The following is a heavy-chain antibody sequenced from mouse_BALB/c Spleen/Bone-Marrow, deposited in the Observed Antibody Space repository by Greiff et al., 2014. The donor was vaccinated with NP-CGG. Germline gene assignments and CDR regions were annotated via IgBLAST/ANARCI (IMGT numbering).Heavy chain of an antibody. Sequence: QLQQSGAELVRPGASVKLSCKASGYTFTSYWMNWVKQRPGQGLEWIGNIYPSDSYTNYNQKFKDKATLTVDKSSTTAYMQLSSPTSEDSAVYYCTRGGSSPYYFDYWGQGSTLTVSS. CDR2: IYPSDSYT. CDR1: GYTFTSYW. CDR3: TRGGSSPYYFDY. V-gene: IGHV1-69*02. D-gene: IGHD1-1*01. J-gene: IGHJ2*01.